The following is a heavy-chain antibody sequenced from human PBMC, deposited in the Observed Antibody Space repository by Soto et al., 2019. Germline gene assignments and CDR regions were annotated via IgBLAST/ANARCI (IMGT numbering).Heavy chain of an antibody. CDR1: GGSLSRSSYF. J-gene: IGHJ4*02. V-gene: IGHV4-39*01. CDR3: ARHGRQYQLLAFDY. D-gene: IGHD2-2*01. CDR2: IYYSGST. Sequence: SGTLSLTLTVSGGSLSRSSYFLGWVRPPPGKGLEWIGSIYYSGSTYYNPSLKSRVTISVDTSKNQFSLKLSSVTAADTAVYYCARHGRQYQLLAFDYWGQGTLVTVSS.